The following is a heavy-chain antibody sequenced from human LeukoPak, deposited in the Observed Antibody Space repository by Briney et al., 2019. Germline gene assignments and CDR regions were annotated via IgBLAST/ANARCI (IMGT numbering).Heavy chain of an antibody. CDR1: GFNFSSYW. Sequence: GGSLRLSCAASGFNFSSYWMHWVRQAPGKGLVWVSRINSDGSSTSYADSVKGRFTISRDNSKNTLYLQMNSLRAEDTAVYYCARALSAYYWGDFDYWGQGTLVTVSS. CDR2: INSDGSST. V-gene: IGHV3-74*01. D-gene: IGHD3-22*01. J-gene: IGHJ4*02. CDR3: ARALSAYYWGDFDY.